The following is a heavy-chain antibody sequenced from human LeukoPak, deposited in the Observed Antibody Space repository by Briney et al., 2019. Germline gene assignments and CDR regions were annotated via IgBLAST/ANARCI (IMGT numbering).Heavy chain of an antibody. D-gene: IGHD3-22*01. Sequence: GGSLRLSCAASGFTFSSYGMHWVRQAPGKGLEWVAAIWYDGSNKYYADSVKGRFTISRDNSKNTLYLQMNSLRAEDRAVYYCAKGDLRGEYYYDSSGYLDYWGQGILVTVSS. V-gene: IGHV3-33*06. CDR1: GFTFSSYG. CDR3: AKGDLRGEYYYDSSGYLDY. CDR2: IWYDGSNK. J-gene: IGHJ4*02.